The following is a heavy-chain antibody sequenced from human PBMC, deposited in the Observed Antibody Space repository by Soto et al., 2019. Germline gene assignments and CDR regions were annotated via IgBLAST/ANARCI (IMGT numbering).Heavy chain of an antibody. Sequence: GGSLRLSCAASGFTFSNAWMNWVRQSPGKGLEWVGRIKSKTDGGTTDYAAPVKGRFTISRDDSKNTLYLQMNSLKTEDTAVYYCTTELWSEYYYYGMDVWGQGTTVTVSS. J-gene: IGHJ6*02. CDR1: GFTFSNAW. CDR2: IKSKTDGGTT. D-gene: IGHD3-10*01. V-gene: IGHV3-15*07. CDR3: TTELWSEYYYYGMDV.